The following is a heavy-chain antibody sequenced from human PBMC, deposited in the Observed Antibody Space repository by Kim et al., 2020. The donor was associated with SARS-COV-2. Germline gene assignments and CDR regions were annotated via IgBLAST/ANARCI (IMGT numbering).Heavy chain of an antibody. Sequence: STYYNPSLKSRVTISVDTSKNQFSLKLSSVTAADTAVYYCARGDSGTFDYWGQGTLVTVSS. J-gene: IGHJ4*02. V-gene: IGHV4-31*02. D-gene: IGHD2-15*01. CDR3: ARGDSGTFDY. CDR2: ST.